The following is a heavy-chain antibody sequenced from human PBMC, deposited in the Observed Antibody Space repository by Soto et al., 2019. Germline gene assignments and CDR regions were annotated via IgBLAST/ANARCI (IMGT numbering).Heavy chain of an antibody. V-gene: IGHV1-69*01. D-gene: IGHD2-2*01. J-gene: IGHJ2*01. CDR3: ATFIVVVPVAIASAGWYFDL. CDR2: IIPIFGTA. CDR1: GGTFSSYA. Sequence: QVQLVQSGAEVKKPGSSVKVSCKASGGTFSSYAISWVRQAPGQGLEWMGGIIPIFGTANYAQKFQGRVTITADESTSTAYMELSSLRSEDTAVYYCATFIVVVPVAIASAGWYFDLWGRGTLVTVSS.